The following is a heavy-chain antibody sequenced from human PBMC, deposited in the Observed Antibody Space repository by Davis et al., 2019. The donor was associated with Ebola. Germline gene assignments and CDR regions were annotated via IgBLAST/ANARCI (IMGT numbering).Heavy chain of an antibody. CDR2: IYYSGST. Sequence: PSETLSLTCTVSGGSISSYYWSWIRQPPGKGLEWIGYIYYSGSTNYNPSLKSRVTISVDTSKNQFSLKLSSVTAADTAVYYCARVRAVAARPWFDPWGQGTLVTVSS. V-gene: IGHV4-59*01. CDR3: ARVRAVAARPWFDP. D-gene: IGHD6-19*01. CDR1: GGSISSYY. J-gene: IGHJ5*02.